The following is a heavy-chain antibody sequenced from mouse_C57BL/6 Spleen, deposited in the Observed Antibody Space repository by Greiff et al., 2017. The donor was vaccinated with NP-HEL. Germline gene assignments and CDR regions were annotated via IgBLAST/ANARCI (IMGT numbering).Heavy chain of an antibody. CDR2: IDPSDSAT. Sequence: VQLQQPGAELVRPGSSVKLSCKASGYTFTSYWMHWVKQRPIQGLEWIGNIDPSDSATHYNQKFKDKATLTVDKSSSTAYMQLSSRTSADSAVYYCYIGGGNAPFDYWGQGTTLTVSS. V-gene: IGHV1-52*01. D-gene: IGHD1-1*01. CDR1: GYTFTSYW. CDR3: YIGGGNAPFDY. J-gene: IGHJ2*01.